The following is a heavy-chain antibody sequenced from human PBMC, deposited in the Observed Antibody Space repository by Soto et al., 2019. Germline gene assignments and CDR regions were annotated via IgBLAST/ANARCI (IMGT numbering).Heavy chain of an antibody. CDR2: IYSIGST. V-gene: IGHV4-39*01. CDR1: GGSISSSSY. CDR3: RRSSRYSTDV. J-gene: IGHJ6*02. Sequence: ASETLSLTCTVSGGSISSSSYWGWIRQPPGKGLEWIGSIYSIGSTYYNPSLKSRVTISVDTSKNQFSLKLSSVTAADTAVYYCRRSSRYSTDVWGQGTMVTVSS. D-gene: IGHD6-13*01.